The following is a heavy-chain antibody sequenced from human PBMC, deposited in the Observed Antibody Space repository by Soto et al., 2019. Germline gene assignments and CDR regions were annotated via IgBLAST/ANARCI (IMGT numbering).Heavy chain of an antibody. Sequence: QVQLVQSGAEVKKPGSSVKVSCKDSGGTFSTYSMFWVRQAPGQGLEWMGRIIPMLGIRNYAQRFQDRVTTSADKSTASAHMELTCLRSEDTGLDCGTIGSWSGEVFDIWGQGKRV. D-gene: IGHD2-21*01. V-gene: IGHV1-69*02. CDR2: IIPMLGIR. CDR1: GGTFSTYS. CDR3: TIGSWSGEVFDI. J-gene: IGHJ3*02.